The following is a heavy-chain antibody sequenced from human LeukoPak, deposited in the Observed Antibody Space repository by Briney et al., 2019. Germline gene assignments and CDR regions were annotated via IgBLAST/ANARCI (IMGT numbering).Heavy chain of an antibody. CDR1: GFSFGTYW. CDR2: IKQDGSEK. D-gene: IGHD2-15*01. J-gene: IGHJ3*02. CDR3: ARDVPLVVVVAARAFDI. V-gene: IGHV3-7*01. Sequence: GGSLRLSCAASGFSFGTYWMSWVRQAPGKGLEWVANIKQDGSEKYYVDSVKGRFTISRDNAKNSLYLQMNSLRAEDTAVYYCARDVPLVVVVAARAFDIWGQGTMVTVSS.